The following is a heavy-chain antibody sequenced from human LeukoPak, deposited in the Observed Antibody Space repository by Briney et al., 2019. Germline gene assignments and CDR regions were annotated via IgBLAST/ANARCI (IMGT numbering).Heavy chain of an antibody. CDR1: GFTFSSYS. CDR2: TSSSSSYI. V-gene: IGHV3-21*01. J-gene: IGHJ4*02. CDR3: ARDGFRTSSGWFVDY. Sequence: GGSLRLSCAASGFTFSSYSMNWVRQAPGKGLEWVSSTSSSSSYIYYADSVKGRFTISRDNAKNSLYLQMNSLRAEDTAVYYCARDGFRTSSGWFVDYWGQGTLVTVSS. D-gene: IGHD6-19*01.